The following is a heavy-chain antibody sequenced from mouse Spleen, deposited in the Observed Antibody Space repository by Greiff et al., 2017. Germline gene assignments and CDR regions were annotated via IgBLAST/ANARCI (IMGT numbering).Heavy chain of an antibody. V-gene: IGHV2-5-1*01. CDR3: AKNRGDYGNYYYFDY. J-gene: IGHJ2*01. CDR2: IWRGGST. D-gene: IGHD2-1*01. CDR1: GFSLTSYG. Sequence: QVQLKESGPSLVQPSQSLSITCTVSGFSLTSYGVHWVRQSPGKGLEWLGVIWRGGSTDYNAAFMSRLSITKDNSKSQVFFKMNSLQADDTAIYYCAKNRGDYGNYYYFDYWGQGTTLTVSS.